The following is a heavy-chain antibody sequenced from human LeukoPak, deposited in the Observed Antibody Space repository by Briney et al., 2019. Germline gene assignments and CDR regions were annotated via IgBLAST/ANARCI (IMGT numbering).Heavy chain of an antibody. CDR1: GGSISSYS. CDR3: ARIEYSGPLDY. J-gene: IGHJ4*02. Sequence: SETLSLTCTVSGGSISSYSWSWIRQPAVKGLEWIGRMYTSGSTKYNPSLKSRVTISVDTSKNQFSLKMTSVTAADTAVYYCARIEYSGPLDYWGQGTLVIVSS. D-gene: IGHD1-26*01. V-gene: IGHV4-4*07. CDR2: MYTSGST.